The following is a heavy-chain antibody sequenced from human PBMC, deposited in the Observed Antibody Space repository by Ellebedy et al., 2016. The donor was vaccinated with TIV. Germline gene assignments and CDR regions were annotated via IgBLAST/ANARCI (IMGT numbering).Heavy chain of an antibody. CDR1: GFTVSSDY. D-gene: IGHD2-15*01. Sequence: GESLKISXAASGFTVSSDYMSWVRQAPGKGLEWVSVIYSGGSTYYADSVKGRFTISRDNSKNTLYLQMNSLRAEDTAVYYCARDSPTWGSGAPVDYWGQGTLVTVSS. CDR2: IYSGGST. V-gene: IGHV3-53*01. J-gene: IGHJ4*02. CDR3: ARDSPTWGSGAPVDY.